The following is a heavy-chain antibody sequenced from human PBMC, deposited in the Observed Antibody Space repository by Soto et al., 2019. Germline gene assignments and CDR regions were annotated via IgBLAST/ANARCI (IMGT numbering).Heavy chain of an antibody. D-gene: IGHD6-13*01. Sequence: VKVSCKASGGTFSSYAISWVRQAPGQGLEWMGGIIPIFGTANYAQKFQGRVTITADESTSTAYMELSSLRSEDTAVYYCAGDLFQGSSWFDWGQGTLVTVSS. CDR1: GGTFSSYA. CDR2: IIPIFGTA. J-gene: IGHJ4*02. V-gene: IGHV1-69*13. CDR3: AGDLFQGSSWFD.